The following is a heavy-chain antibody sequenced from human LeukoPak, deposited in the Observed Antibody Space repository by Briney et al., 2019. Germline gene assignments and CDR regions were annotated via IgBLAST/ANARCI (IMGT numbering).Heavy chain of an antibody. Sequence: SETLSLTCTVSGDSISSGDYYWSWIRQPAGKGLEWIGRISSSGSTNYNPSLKSRVTISVDTSKNQFSLKLSSVTAADTAVYYCARHRNYYYYYYMDVWGKGTTVTISS. V-gene: IGHV4-61*02. CDR2: ISSSGST. CDR3: ARHRNYYYYYYMDV. J-gene: IGHJ6*03. CDR1: GDSISSGDYY.